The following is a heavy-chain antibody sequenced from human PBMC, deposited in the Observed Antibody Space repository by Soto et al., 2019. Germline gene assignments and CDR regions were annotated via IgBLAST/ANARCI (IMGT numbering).Heavy chain of an antibody. CDR3: ARDKGRHYGGTNWFDS. CDR2: ISYDGSDK. D-gene: IGHD4-17*01. CDR1: GFSFVNYA. V-gene: IGHV3-30*04. J-gene: IGHJ5*01. Sequence: PGGSLTLSCAASGFSFVNYAIHWVRQPPGKGLEWVAVISYDGSDKHHADSVKGRFTISRDNSKNTLYLQMNSLRPEDTAAYYCARDKGRHYGGTNWFDSWGQGTLVTVSS.